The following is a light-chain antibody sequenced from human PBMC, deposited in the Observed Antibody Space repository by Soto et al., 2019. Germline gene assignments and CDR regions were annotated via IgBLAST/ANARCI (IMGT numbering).Light chain of an antibody. V-gene: IGKV3-15*01. CDR2: DAS. CDR3: QQYNNAKT. J-gene: IGKJ1*01. CDR1: QGVSSN. Sequence: EIVMTQSPATLSVSPGERATLSCRASQGVSSNLAWYQQKPGQAPRLLIYDASTRATGIPARFSGSGSGTEFTLTISSLQSEDFAVYYCQQYNNAKTFGQGTRWIS.